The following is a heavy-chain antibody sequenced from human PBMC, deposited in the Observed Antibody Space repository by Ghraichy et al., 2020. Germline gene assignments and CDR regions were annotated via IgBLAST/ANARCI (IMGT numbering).Heavy chain of an antibody. D-gene: IGHD3-3*01. CDR1: GFTFSSYA. CDR2: IRGSGGST. V-gene: IGHV3-23*01. CDR3: AKGYYDFWSGHRSRNWFDPWFDP. Sequence: GGSLRLSCAASGFTFSSYAMSWVRQAPGKGLEWVSAIRGSGGSTYYADSVKGRFTISRDNSKNTLYLQMNSLRAEDTAVYYCAKGYYDFWSGHRSRNWFDPWFDPWGQGTLVTVSA. J-gene: IGHJ5*02.